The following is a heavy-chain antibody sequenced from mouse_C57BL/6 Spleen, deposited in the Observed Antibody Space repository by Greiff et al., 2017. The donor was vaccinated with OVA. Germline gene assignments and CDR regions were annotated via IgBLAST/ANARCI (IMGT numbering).Heavy chain of an antibody. D-gene: IGHD1-1*01. V-gene: IGHV5-16*01. J-gene: IGHJ1*03. Sequence: EVKLMESEGGLVQPGSSMKLSCTASGFTFSDYYMAWVRQVPEKGLEWVANINYDGSSTYYLDSLKSRFIISRDNAKNILYLQMSSLKSEDTATYYCAKIYYGSSYDGWYFDVWGTGTTVTVSS. CDR1: GFTFSDYY. CDR3: AKIYYGSSYDGWYFDV. CDR2: INYDGSST.